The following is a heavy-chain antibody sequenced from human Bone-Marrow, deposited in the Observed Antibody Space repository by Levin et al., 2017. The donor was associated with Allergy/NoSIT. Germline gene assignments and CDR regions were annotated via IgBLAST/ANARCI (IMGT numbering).Heavy chain of an antibody. D-gene: IGHD3-16*01. V-gene: IGHV3-21*01. J-gene: IGHJ3*02. CDR1: GFTFSSYS. CDR3: AGLSPSSFVRAFDI. Sequence: GGSLRLSCAASGFTFSSYSMNWVRQAPGKGLEWVSSISSSSSYIYYADSVKGRFTISRDNAKNSLYLQMNSLRAEDTAVYYCAGLSPSSFVRAFDIWGQGTMVTVSS. CDR2: ISSSSSYI.